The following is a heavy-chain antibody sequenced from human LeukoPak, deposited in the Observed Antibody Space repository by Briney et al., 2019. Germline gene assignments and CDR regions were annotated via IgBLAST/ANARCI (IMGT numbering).Heavy chain of an antibody. CDR3: AKPAGYSSSWAFDY. D-gene: IGHD6-13*01. CDR1: GFTFDDYA. J-gene: IGHJ4*02. V-gene: IGHV3-9*01. CDR2: TSWNSGSI. Sequence: GGSLRLSWAASGFTFDDYAMHWVRQAPGKGLEWVSGTSWNSGSIGYADSVKGRFTISRDNAKNSLYLQMNSLRAEDTALYYCAKPAGYSSSWAFDYWGQGTLVTVSS.